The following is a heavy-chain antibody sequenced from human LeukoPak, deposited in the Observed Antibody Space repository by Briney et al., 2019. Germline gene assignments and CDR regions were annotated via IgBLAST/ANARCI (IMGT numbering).Heavy chain of an antibody. J-gene: IGHJ3*02. V-gene: IGHV1-69*13. CDR2: IIPIFGTA. Sequence: SVKVSCKASGYTFTSYGISWVRQAPGQGLEWMGGIIPIFGTANYAQKFQGRVTITADESTSTAYMELSSLRSEDTAVYYCARGSGPLAVAVLSGAFDIWGQGTMVTVSS. CDR1: GYTFTSYG. CDR3: ARGSGPLAVAVLSGAFDI. D-gene: IGHD6-19*01.